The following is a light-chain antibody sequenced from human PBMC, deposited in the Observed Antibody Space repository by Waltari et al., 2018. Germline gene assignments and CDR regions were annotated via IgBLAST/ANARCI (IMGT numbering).Light chain of an antibody. V-gene: IGLV2-14*03. CDR1: SSDVGGYNY. CDR3: TSYSTTTTLV. J-gene: IGLJ2*01. CDR2: DVS. Sequence: QSALTQPASVSGSPGQSITISCTGTSSDVGGYNYVSWYQQHPGKAPKFIIYDVSDRPSGVSNRFSGSKSGNTASPTISGLQAEDEADYYCTSYSTTTTLVFGGGTKVAVL.